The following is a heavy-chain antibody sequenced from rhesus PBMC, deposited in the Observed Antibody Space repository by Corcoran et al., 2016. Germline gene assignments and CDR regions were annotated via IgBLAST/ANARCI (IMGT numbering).Heavy chain of an antibody. D-gene: IGHD2-8*01. J-gene: IGHJ4*01. CDR2: IRSGGRT. CDR1: GGSVSGYW. CDR3: ARLYCSGGVCYEYFFDY. Sequence: QVQLQQWGEGLVKPSETLSLTCAVYGGSVSGYWWGWIRQPPGMGLEWIGRIRSGGRTKDNPSLKSRVPISIDTSKNQFSLRLRSVIAAATAVYYCARLYCSGGVCYEYFFDYWGQGVLVTVSS. V-gene: IGHV4-160*01.